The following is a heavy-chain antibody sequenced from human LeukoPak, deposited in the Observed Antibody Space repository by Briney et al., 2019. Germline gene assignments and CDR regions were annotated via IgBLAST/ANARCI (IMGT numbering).Heavy chain of an antibody. CDR3: AYSSAFQQH. CDR2: INHGGST. Sequence: SETLSLTCAVHGGSFSDYYCSWIRQPPGKGLEWVGEINHGGSTNYSPSLKSRVTLSADTSKKQCSLKLSSVTAADTAVYYCAYSSAFQQHCGQGTLVTVSS. D-gene: IGHD3-22*01. V-gene: IGHV4-34*01. J-gene: IGHJ1*01. CDR1: GGSFSDYY.